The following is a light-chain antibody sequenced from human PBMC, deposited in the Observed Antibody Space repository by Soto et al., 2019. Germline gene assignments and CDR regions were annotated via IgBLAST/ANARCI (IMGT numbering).Light chain of an antibody. J-gene: IGLJ2*01. V-gene: IGLV4-69*01. Sequence: QSVLTQSPSASASLGTSVKLTCTLSSGHSSYAIAWHQQQPEKGPRYLMKLHSDGSHNKGDGIPDRFSGSSSGAERYLTISSLQPEDEADYYCQTWDTGIRVFGGGTKLTVL. CDR1: SGHSSYA. CDR2: LHSDGSH. CDR3: QTWDTGIRV.